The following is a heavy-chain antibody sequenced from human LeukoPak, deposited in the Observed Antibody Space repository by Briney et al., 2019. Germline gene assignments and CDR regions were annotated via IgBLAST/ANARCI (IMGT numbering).Heavy chain of an antibody. Sequence: PSETLSLTCTVSGYSISSGYYWGWTRQPPGKGLEWIGSIYHSGNTYYNPSLESRVTISVDTSKNQFSLKLNSVTAADTAVYYCARVGMVRGVTLYFDYWGQGTLVTVSS. D-gene: IGHD3-10*01. CDR1: GYSISSGYY. J-gene: IGHJ4*02. CDR3: ARVGMVRGVTLYFDY. CDR2: IYHSGNT. V-gene: IGHV4-38-2*02.